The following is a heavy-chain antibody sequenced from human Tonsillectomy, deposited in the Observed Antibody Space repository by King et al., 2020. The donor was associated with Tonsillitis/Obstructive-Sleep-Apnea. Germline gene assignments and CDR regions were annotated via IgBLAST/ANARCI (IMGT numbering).Heavy chain of an antibody. CDR3: AHSPLNYVFWSGYYTVQTFYY. V-gene: IGHV2-5*02. J-gene: IGHJ4*02. CDR1: GFSLSTNEVG. CDR2: IYWDDDK. Sequence: ITLKESGPTLVKPTQTLTLTCTFSGFSLSTNEVGVGWIRQPPGKALEWLALIYWDDDKRYSPSLKSRLTITKDTSKNQVVLTMTNMDPVDTATYYCAHSPLNYVFWSGYYTVQTFYYWGQGTLVTVSS. D-gene: IGHD3-3*01.